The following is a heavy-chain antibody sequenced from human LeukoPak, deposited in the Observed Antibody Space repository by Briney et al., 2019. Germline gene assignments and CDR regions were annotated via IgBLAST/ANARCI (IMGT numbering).Heavy chain of an antibody. CDR3: ARAASWSPIGDSYYYMDV. CDR1: GYTFTSYG. CDR2: ISGYNGNT. J-gene: IGHJ6*03. D-gene: IGHD6-13*01. Sequence: ASVKVSCKASGYTFTSYGISWVRQAPGQGLEWMGWISGYNGNTGYAQRFQGRVTMTRTNSISTAYMELSSVRSEDTAVYYCARAASWSPIGDSYYYMDVWGKGTTVTISS. V-gene: IGHV1-8*01.